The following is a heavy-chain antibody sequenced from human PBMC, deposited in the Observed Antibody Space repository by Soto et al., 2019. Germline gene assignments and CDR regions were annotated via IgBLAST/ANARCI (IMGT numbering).Heavy chain of an antibody. CDR1: GDSVSSNSAA. D-gene: IGHD6-13*01. CDR3: ARDRSPGSSRWYDY. V-gene: IGHV6-1*01. Sequence: SQTLSLTCAISGDSVSSNSAAWNWIRQSPSRGIERLGRTYYVSKLYNDYPVSVKSRITINPDTSKNQFSLQRNSVTTEDTAVYYCARDRSPGSSRWYDYWGHGTLVTVSS. J-gene: IGHJ5*01. CDR2: TYYVSKLYN.